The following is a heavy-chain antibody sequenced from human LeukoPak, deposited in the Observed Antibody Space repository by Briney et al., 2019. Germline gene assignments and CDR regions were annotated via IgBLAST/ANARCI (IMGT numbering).Heavy chain of an antibody. CDR3: ARHLESYYDSSGYPLDAFDI. CDR2: IYYSGST. D-gene: IGHD3-22*01. CDR1: GGSISSYY. J-gene: IGHJ3*02. V-gene: IGHV4-59*08. Sequence: PSETLSLTCTVSGGSISSYYWRWIRQPPGKGLEWIGYIYYSGSTNYNPSLKSRVTISVDTSKNQFSLKLSSVTAADTAVYYCARHLESYYDSSGYPLDAFDIWGQGTMVTVSS.